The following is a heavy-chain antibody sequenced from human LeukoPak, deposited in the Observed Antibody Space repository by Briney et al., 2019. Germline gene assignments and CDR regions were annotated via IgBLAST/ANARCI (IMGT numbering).Heavy chain of an antibody. V-gene: IGHV4-4*09. D-gene: IGHD1-26*01. J-gene: IGHJ4*02. CDR1: GGSIGSYY. Sequence: PSETLSLTCTVSGGSIGSYYWSWIRQPPGKGLEWIGYIYTSGSTNYNPSLKSRVTISVDTSKNQFSLKLSSVTAADTAVYYCARRVVGATRSVYFDYWGQGTLVTVSS. CDR2: IYTSGST. CDR3: ARRVVGATRSVYFDY.